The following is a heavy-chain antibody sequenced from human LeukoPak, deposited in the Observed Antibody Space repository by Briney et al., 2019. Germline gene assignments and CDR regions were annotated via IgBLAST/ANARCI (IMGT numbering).Heavy chain of an antibody. Sequence: GASVKVSCKASGYTFTGYYMHWVRQAPGQGLEWMGWINPNSGGTNHAQKFQGRVTMTRDTSISTAYMELSSLRSEGTAVYYCASWAYSLGAFDIWGQGTMVTVSS. J-gene: IGHJ3*02. D-gene: IGHD5-18*01. V-gene: IGHV1-2*02. CDR3: ASWAYSLGAFDI. CDR1: GYTFTGYY. CDR2: INPNSGGT.